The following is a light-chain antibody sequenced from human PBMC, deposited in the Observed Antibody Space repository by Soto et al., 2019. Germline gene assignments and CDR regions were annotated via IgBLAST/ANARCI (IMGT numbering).Light chain of an antibody. CDR1: QSVSNNY. Sequence: EMVLTQSPGTLSLSPGERATLSCRTSQSVSNNYLAWYQQKPGQAPRLLIYGASSRDTGIPDRFSGSGSGTDFTLSISRLEPEDFAVYYCQQYSSLWTFGQGTKVEIK. J-gene: IGKJ1*01. V-gene: IGKV3-20*01. CDR2: GAS. CDR3: QQYSSLWT.